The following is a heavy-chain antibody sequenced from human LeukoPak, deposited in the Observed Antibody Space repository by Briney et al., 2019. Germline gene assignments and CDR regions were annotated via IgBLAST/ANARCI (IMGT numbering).Heavy chain of an antibody. V-gene: IGHV3-23*01. J-gene: IGHJ4*02. Sequence: GGSLRLSCAASGFTFSSYAMSWVRQAPGKGLEWVSAISGSGGSTYYADSVKGRFTISRDNSKNTLYLQMNSLRAEDTAVYYCANRFLEWLLMDYWGQGTLVTVSS. CDR2: ISGSGGST. CDR1: GFTFSSYA. CDR3: ANRFLEWLLMDY. D-gene: IGHD3-3*01.